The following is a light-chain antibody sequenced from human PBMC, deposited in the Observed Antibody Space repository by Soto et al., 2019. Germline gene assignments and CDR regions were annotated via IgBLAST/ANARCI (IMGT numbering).Light chain of an antibody. CDR3: QQYGSSTWT. CDR1: QSVSSSY. CDR2: GAS. V-gene: IGKV3-20*01. Sequence: EIVLTQSPGTLSLSPGERYTLSCMASQSVSSSYLAWYQQKPGQAPRLLIYGASSRATGIPDRFSGSGSGTDFTLTISRLEPEDFAVYYCQQYGSSTWTVGPGTKVDIK. J-gene: IGKJ1*01.